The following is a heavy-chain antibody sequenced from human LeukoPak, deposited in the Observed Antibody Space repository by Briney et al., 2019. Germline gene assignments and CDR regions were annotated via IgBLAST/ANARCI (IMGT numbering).Heavy chain of an antibody. CDR3: ARDHSGSYGY. D-gene: IGHD1-26*01. CDR2: ISSSSSYI. CDR1: GFTFSSYE. Sequence: GGSLRLSCAASGFTFSSYEMNWVRQAPGKGLEWVSSISSSSSYIYYADSVKGRFTISRDNAKNSLYLQMNSLRAEDTAVYYCARDHSGSYGYWGQGTLVTVSS. J-gene: IGHJ4*02. V-gene: IGHV3-21*01.